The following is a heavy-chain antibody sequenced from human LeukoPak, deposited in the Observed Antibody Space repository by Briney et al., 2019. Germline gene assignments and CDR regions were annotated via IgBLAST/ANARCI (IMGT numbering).Heavy chain of an antibody. CDR2: ISSSSYI. CDR1: GFTFSSYS. J-gene: IGHJ4*02. D-gene: IGHD3-10*01. CDR3: ARGAITNPFDY. V-gene: IGHV3-21*01. Sequence: GGSLRLSCAASGFTFSSYSMNWVRQAPRELLGWVSSISSSSYIYYADSVKGRFTISRDNAKNSLYLQMNSLRVEDTAVYYCARGAITNPFDYWGQGTLVTVSS.